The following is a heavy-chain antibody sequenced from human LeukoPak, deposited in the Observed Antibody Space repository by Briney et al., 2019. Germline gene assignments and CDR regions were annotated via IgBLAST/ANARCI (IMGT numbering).Heavy chain of an antibody. CDR2: IYYSGST. V-gene: IGHV4-39*01. CDR3: ATTVTTFHY. J-gene: IGHJ4*02. Sequence: KPSETLSLTCTVSGGSISSSSYYWGWIRQPPGKGLEWIGSIYYSGSTYYNPSLKSRVTISVDTSKNQLSLRLNSVTAADTAAYYCATTVTTFHYWGQGTLVTVSS. CDR1: GGSISSSSYY. D-gene: IGHD4-17*01.